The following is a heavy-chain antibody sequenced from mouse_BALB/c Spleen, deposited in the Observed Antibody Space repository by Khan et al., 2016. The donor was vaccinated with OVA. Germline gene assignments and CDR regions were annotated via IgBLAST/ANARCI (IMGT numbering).Heavy chain of an antibody. CDR1: GYTFTDYA. D-gene: IGHD2-14*01. CDR3: ARGSGEYRVAD. Sequence: QVRLQQSGAELVRPGVSVKISCKGSGYTFTDYAMHWVKQGHAKSLEWIGVISTHSGDASYNQKFKGKATMTVDTSSSTAYLELASLTYEDSAIYYCARGSGEYRVADWGQGTLVTVSA. J-gene: IGHJ3*01. V-gene: IGHV1S137*01. CDR2: ISTHSGDA.